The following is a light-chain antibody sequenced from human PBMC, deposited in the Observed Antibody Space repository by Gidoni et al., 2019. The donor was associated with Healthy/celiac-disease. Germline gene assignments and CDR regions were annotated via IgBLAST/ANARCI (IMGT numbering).Light chain of an antibody. CDR2: QDT. V-gene: IGLV3-1*01. CDR1: KLGDKY. Sequence: SYEVTQPPSVSVSPGQTASIPCSGDKLGDKYACWYQQKPGQSPVLVIYQDTKRPSGTPERFSASNSGNTATLTISGTQAMDEADYYCQAWDSSTVVFGGGTKLTVL. J-gene: IGLJ2*01. CDR3: QAWDSSTVV.